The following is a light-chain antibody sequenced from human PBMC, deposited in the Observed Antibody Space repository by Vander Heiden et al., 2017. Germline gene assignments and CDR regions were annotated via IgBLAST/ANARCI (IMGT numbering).Light chain of an antibody. J-gene: IGLJ2*01. Sequence: QSALTQPPSASGSPGQSVTIPCTGTSSEVGVYNYGSRYHQHPGKAPKLIIYEVNRRPPGVPDRFSGSKSGNTASLTISGLQAEDEADYYCSSYAGGNNFVFGGGTKLTVL. CDR2: EVN. CDR1: SSEVGVYNY. CDR3: SSYAGGNNFV. V-gene: IGLV2-8*01.